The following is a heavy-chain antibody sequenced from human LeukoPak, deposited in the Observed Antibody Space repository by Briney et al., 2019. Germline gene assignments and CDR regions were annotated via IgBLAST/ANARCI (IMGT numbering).Heavy chain of an antibody. D-gene: IGHD3-10*01. CDR1: GGSISNYY. J-gene: IGHJ4*02. CDR2: IYTSGGI. CDR3: ARQGSGSYYNIDY. V-gene: IGHV4-4*07. Sequence: PSETLSLTCTVSGGSISNYYWSWIRQPAGKGLEWIGRIYTSGGINYNPSLKSRVTMSVDTSKNQFSLKLSSVTAADTAVYYCARQGSGSYYNIDYWGQGTLVTVPS.